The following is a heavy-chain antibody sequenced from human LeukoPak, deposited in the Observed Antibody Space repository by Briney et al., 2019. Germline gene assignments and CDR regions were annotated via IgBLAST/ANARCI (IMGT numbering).Heavy chain of an antibody. CDR3: ASQALGYCSGGSCYGGGNNWFDP. Sequence: ASVKVSCKASGHTFTSYGISWVRQAPGQGLEWMGWISAYNGNTNYAQKLQGRVTMTTDTSTSTAYMELRSLRSDDTAVYYCASQALGYCSGGSCYGGGNNWFDPWGQGTLVTVSS. J-gene: IGHJ5*02. D-gene: IGHD2-15*01. V-gene: IGHV1-18*01. CDR1: GHTFTSYG. CDR2: ISAYNGNT.